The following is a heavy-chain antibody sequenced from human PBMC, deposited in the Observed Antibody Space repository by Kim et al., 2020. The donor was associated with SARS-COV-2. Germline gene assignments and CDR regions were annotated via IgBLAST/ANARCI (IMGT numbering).Heavy chain of an antibody. CDR1: GFIFRSQM. D-gene: IGHD3-16*01. CDR3: VKGMTPMGGY. J-gene: IGHJ4*02. CDR2: ISEDASRI. V-gene: IGHV3-74*01. Sequence: GGSLRLSCAASGFIFRSQMMHWVRQTPGKGLVWVSRISEDASRIDYADAMKGRFTISRDNAKNTLYLQMDSLRLEDTAVYYCVKGMTPMGGYWGQGTQVIVSS.